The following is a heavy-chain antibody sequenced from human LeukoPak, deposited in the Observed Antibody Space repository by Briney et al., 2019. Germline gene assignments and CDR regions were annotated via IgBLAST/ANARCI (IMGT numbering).Heavy chain of an antibody. V-gene: IGHV1-18*01. Sequence: ASVKVSCKASGYTFTTHGIAWVRQAPGQGREWMGWISAHNGNTNYAQTLQGRVTMTTDTSTTTAYMELRSLRSDDTAVYYCARDGYFDLWGRGTLVTVSS. CDR2: ISAHNGNT. CDR1: GYTFTTHG. CDR3: ARDGYFDL. J-gene: IGHJ2*01.